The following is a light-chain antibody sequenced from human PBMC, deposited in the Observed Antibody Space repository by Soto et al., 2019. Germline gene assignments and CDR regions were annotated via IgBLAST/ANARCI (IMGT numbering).Light chain of an antibody. J-gene: IGKJ2*01. Sequence: DIQMTQSPSSLSASVGDRVTITCRASQRISSYLNWYQQKPGKAPKLLIYAASSLQSGVPSRFSGSGSGTDFTLTISSLQHEDFETYYCQQSYSTPYTFGQGTKLEIK. V-gene: IGKV1-39*01. CDR3: QQSYSTPYT. CDR2: AAS. CDR1: QRISSY.